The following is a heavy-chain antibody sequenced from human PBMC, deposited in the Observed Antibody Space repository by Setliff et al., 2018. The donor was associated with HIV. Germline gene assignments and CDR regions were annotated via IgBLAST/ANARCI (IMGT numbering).Heavy chain of an antibody. CDR2: ISGSGDRT. V-gene: IGHV3-23*01. CDR3: AKDYTPTFWEYNWFDT. CDR1: GLTFDYYA. Sequence: GGSLRLSCAASGLTFDYYAMTWVRQAPGKGLEWVSGISGSGDRTYYADSVKGRFTVSRDNSKNTLFLQMNNLRAEDTAIYFWAKDYTPTFWEYNWFDTWGQGTLVTVSS. D-gene: IGHD3-3*01. J-gene: IGHJ5*02.